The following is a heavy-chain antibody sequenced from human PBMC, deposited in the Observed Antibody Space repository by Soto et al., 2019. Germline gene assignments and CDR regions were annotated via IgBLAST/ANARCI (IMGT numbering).Heavy chain of an antibody. CDR1: GGSISSGGYY. J-gene: IGHJ5*02. Sequence: QVQLQESGPGLVKPSQTLSLTCTVSGGSISSGGYYWSWIRQHPGKGLEWIGYIYYSGSTYYNPSLKSRVTISVDTSKNQFSLKLSSVTAADTAVYYCARAARDYGDYGNWFDPWGQGTLVTVSS. CDR3: ARAARDYGDYGNWFDP. CDR2: IYYSGST. D-gene: IGHD4-17*01. V-gene: IGHV4-31*03.